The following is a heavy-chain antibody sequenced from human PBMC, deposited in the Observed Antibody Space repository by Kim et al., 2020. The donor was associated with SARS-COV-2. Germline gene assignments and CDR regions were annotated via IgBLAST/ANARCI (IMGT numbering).Heavy chain of an antibody. CDR2: FDPEDGET. CDR3: ATVYPELYYFDY. V-gene: IGHV1-24*01. J-gene: IGHJ4*02. CDR1: GYTLTELS. Sequence: ASVKVSCKVSGYTLTELSMHWVRQAPGKGLEWMGGFDPEDGETIYAQKFQGRVTMTEDTSTDTAYMELSSLRSEDTAVYYCATVYPELYYFDYWGQGTLVTVSS. D-gene: IGHD1-1*01.